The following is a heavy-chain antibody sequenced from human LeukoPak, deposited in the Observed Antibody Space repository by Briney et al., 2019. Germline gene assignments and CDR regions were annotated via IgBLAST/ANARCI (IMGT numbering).Heavy chain of an antibody. CDR3: ARSWSSSWSDAFDI. CDR2: IYYSGST. CDR1: GGSISSSSYY. J-gene: IGHJ3*02. D-gene: IGHD6-13*01. Sequence: SETLSLTCTVSGGSISSSSYYWGWIRQPPGKGLEWIGSIYYSGSTNYNPSLKSRVTISVDTSKNQFSLKLSSVTAADTAVYYCARSWSSSWSDAFDIWGQGTMVTVSS. V-gene: IGHV4-39*07.